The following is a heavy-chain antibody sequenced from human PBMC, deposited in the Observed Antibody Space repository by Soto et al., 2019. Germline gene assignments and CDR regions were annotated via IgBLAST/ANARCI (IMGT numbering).Heavy chain of an antibody. J-gene: IGHJ4*02. V-gene: IGHV3-23*01. CDR2: SSGSGGST. Sequence: GGSLRLSCAASGFTFSSYAMTWVRQAPGQGLEWVSVSSGSGGSTYYADSVKGRFTISRDNSKNTLYLQMNSLRTEDTAVYYCARAVDFWSANFDYWGQGSLVTVSS. CDR3: ARAVDFWSANFDY. CDR1: GFTFSSYA. D-gene: IGHD3-3*01.